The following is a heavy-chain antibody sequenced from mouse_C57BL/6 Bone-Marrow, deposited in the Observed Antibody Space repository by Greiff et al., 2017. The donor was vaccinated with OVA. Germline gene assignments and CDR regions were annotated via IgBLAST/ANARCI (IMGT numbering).Heavy chain of an antibody. CDR3: APGWFAY. Sequence: VQLQQPGAELVMPGASVKLSCKASGYTFTSYWMHWVKQRPGQGLEWIGEIDPSDSYTNYNQKFKGKSTLTVDKSSSTAYMQLSSLTSEDSAVYYCAPGWFAYWGQGTLVTVSA. CDR1: GYTFTSYW. J-gene: IGHJ3*01. CDR2: IDPSDSYT. V-gene: IGHV1-69*01.